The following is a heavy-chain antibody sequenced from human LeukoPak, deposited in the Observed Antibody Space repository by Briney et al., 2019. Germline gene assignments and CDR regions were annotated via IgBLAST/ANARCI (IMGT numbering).Heavy chain of an antibody. CDR3: ARHPIVVVTGEGNWFDP. CDR1: GGSISSYY. Sequence: SEILSLTCTVSGGSISSYYWRWIRQPPGKGLEWIGYIYYSGSTNYNPSLKSRVTISVDTSKNQFSLKLSSVTAADTAVYYCARHPIVVVTGEGNWFDPWGQGTLVTVSS. V-gene: IGHV4-59*08. J-gene: IGHJ5*02. CDR2: IYYSGST. D-gene: IGHD2-21*02.